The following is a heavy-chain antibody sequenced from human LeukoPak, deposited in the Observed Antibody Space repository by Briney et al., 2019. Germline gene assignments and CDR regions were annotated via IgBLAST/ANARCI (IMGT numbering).Heavy chain of an antibody. CDR1: GFMFSSYW. CDR2: IKQAGSEN. CDR3: ARIRGDSYFDY. Sequence: TGGSLRLSCAASGFMFSSYWMTWVRQAPGKGLEWVANIKQAGSENSYVDSVKGRFTISRDNAKNSLYLQINSLRAEDTAVYYCARIRGDSYFDYWGQGTLVTVSS. J-gene: IGHJ4*02. D-gene: IGHD3-16*01. V-gene: IGHV3-7*01.